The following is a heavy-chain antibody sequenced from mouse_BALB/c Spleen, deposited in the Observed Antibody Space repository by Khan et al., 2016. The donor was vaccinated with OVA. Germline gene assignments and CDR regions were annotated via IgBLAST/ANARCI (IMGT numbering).Heavy chain of an antibody. D-gene: IGHD1-1*01. CDR3: ARIYGSDFDY. Sequence: VQLKESGPELVKPGASVKISCKASGYSFTGYFMYWVMQSHGKSLEWIGRINPHIGETFYNQKFKGKATLTVDESSSTAHMELRSLASEDSAVFFCARIYGSDFDYWGQGNTLPVSS. J-gene: IGHJ2*01. V-gene: IGHV1-20*02. CDR2: INPHIGET. CDR1: GYSFTGYF.